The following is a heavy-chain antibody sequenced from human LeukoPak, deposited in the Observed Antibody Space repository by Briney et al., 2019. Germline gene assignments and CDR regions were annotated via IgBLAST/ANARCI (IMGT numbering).Heavy chain of an antibody. CDR1: AFSVSNTY. CDR3: ARDEGLSIAAA. CDR2: IYSSGST. V-gene: IGHV3-66*01. J-gene: IGHJ5*02. Sequence: GGSLRLSCAPSAFSVSNTYMSWVRQAPGQGLEWVSVIYSSGSTYYADSVKGRFTLSRDNSKNTLYLQMNSLRAEDTAVYYCARDEGLSIAAAWGQGTLVTVSS. D-gene: IGHD6-13*01.